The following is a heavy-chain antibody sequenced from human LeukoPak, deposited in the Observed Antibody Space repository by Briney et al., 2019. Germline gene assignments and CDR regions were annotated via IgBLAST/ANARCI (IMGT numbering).Heavy chain of an antibody. CDR2: ISAYNGNT. Sequence: GASVKVSCKASGYTFTSYGISWVRQAPGQGLEWMGWISAYNGNTNYAQKLQGRVTMTTDTSTSTAYMELRSLRSDDTAVYYCARGSVGYCSGGSCYLWFDPWGQGTLVTVSS. J-gene: IGHJ5*02. CDR3: ARGSVGYCSGGSCYLWFDP. V-gene: IGHV1-18*01. D-gene: IGHD2-15*01. CDR1: GYTFTSYG.